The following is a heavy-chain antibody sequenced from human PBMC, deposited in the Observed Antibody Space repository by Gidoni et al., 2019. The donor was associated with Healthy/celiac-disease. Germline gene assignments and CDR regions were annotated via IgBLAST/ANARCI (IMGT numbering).Heavy chain of an antibody. D-gene: IGHD2-15*01. V-gene: IGHV1-46*01. Sequence: QVQLVQSGAEVEKPGASVKVSCKASGYTFPSYYIHWVGQAPGQGLEWMGISNPSGGSTSYAQKFQGRVTMTRDTSTSTVYMELSSLRSEDTAVYYCAREWYCSGGSCYGAHWFDPWGQGTLVTVSS. CDR1: GYTFPSYY. CDR2: SNPSGGST. CDR3: AREWYCSGGSCYGAHWFDP. J-gene: IGHJ5*02.